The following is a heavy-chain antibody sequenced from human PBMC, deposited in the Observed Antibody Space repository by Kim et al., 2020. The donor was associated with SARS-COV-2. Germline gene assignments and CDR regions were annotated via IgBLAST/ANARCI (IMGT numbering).Heavy chain of an antibody. CDR2: ISSSGSTI. V-gene: IGHV3-11*04. J-gene: IGHJ4*02. D-gene: IGHD2-2*01. CDR3: ARDPPVVPETMLNDY. CDR1: GFTFSDYY. Sequence: GGSLRLSCAASGFTFSDYYMSWIRQAPGKGLEWVSYISSSGSTIYYADSVKGRFTISRDNAKNSLYLQMNSLRAEDTAVYYCARDPPVVPETMLNDYWGQGTLVTVSS.